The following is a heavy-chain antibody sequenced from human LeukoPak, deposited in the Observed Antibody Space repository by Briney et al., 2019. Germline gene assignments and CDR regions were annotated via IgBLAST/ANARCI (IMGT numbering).Heavy chain of an antibody. CDR2: IIPILGIA. D-gene: IGHD3-16*02. Sequence: GASVKVSCKASGYTFTSYGISWVRQAPGQGLEWMGRIIPILGIANYAQKFQGRVTITADKSTSTAYMELSSPRSEDTAVYYCARASHRHTTPYYFDYWGQGTLVTVSS. J-gene: IGHJ4*02. V-gene: IGHV1-69*04. CDR1: GYTFTSYG. CDR3: ARASHRHTTPYYFDY.